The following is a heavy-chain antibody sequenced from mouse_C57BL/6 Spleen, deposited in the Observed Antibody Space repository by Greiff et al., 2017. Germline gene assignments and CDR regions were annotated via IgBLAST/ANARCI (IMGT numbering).Heavy chain of an antibody. CDR1: GFNIKDYY. J-gene: IGHJ4*01. V-gene: IGHV14-1*01. CDR2: IDPEDGDT. D-gene: IGHD2-2*01. CDR3: TTEVTRDYYAMDY. Sequence: DVKLVESGAELVRPGASVKLSCTASGFNIKDYYMHWVKQRPEQGLEWIGRIDPEDGDTEYAPKFQGKATMTADTSSNTAYLQLSSLTSEDTAVYYCTTEVTRDYYAMDYWGQGTSVTVSS.